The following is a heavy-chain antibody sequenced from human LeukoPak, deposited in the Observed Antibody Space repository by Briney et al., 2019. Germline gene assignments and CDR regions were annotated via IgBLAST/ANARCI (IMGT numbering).Heavy chain of an antibody. CDR1: GFTFSSSA. CDR2: INNVGSHI. Sequence: GGSLRLSCAAPGFTFSSSAMNWVRQAPGKGLEWVSSINNVGSHIYYAGSVRGRFTISRDNAKNSLYLQMNSLRVEDTAVYYCARDEARGYDFRPQDHWGQGTLVSVSS. J-gene: IGHJ4*02. D-gene: IGHD3-3*01. V-gene: IGHV3-21*01. CDR3: ARDEARGYDFRPQDH.